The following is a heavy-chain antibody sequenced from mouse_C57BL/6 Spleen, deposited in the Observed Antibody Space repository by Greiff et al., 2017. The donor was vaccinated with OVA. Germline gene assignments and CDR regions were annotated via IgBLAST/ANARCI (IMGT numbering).Heavy chain of an antibody. V-gene: IGHV1-55*01. D-gene: IGHD1-1*01. J-gene: IGHJ4*01. CDR1: GYTFTSYW. Sequence: VQLQQPGAELVKPGASVKMSCKASGYTFTSYWITWVKQRPGQGLEWIGDIYPGSGSTNYNEKFKSKATLTVDTSSSTAYMQLSSLTSEDSAVYYCSRSDYGSSGAMDYWGQGTSVTVSS. CDR3: SRSDYGSSGAMDY. CDR2: IYPGSGST.